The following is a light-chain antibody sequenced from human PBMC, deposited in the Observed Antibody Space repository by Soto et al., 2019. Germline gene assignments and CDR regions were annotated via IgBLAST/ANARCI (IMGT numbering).Light chain of an antibody. V-gene: IGKV3-20*01. CDR1: QSVSSSY. CDR2: GAS. Sequence: EIVLTQSPGTLSLSPGERATLSCRASQSVSSSYLAWYQQKPGQAPRLLIYGASSRATGIPDRFSGSGSGKDFTLTSSRLEPEDCAVYYCQHYGSSPRTFGHGTKLEIE. J-gene: IGKJ2*01. CDR3: QHYGSSPRT.